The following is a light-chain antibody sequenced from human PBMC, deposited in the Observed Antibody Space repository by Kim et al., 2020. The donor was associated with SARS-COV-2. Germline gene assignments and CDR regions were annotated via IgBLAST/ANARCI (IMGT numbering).Light chain of an antibody. J-gene: IGLJ2*01. CDR1: KLGDKN. CDR2: QDT. V-gene: IGLV3-1*01. Sequence: SGSPGPTATISCSGDKLGDKNACWYQQKPGQSPVVVIYQDTKRSSGIPERFSGSNSGNTATLPIRGTQALDEADYYCQAWDSSTVVFGGGTKLTVL. CDR3: QAWDSSTVV.